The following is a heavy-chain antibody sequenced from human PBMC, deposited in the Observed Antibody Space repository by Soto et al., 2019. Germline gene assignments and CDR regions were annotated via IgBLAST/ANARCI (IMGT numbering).Heavy chain of an antibody. CDR3: VRDGTKTLRDWFDP. J-gene: IGHJ5*02. Sequence: SETLSLTCTVSGASISGFYWSWIRKSAGKGLEWIGRIYATGTTDYNPSLKSRVMMSVDTSKKQFSLRLRAVTAADTAVYYCVRDGTKTLRDWFDPWGQGISVTVSS. CDR2: IYATGTT. CDR1: GASISGFY. V-gene: IGHV4-4*07. D-gene: IGHD1-1*01.